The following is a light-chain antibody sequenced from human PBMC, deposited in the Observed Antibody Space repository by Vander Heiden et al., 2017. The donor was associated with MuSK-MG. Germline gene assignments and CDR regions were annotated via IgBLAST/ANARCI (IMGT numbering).Light chain of an antibody. CDR1: NIGSKS. V-gene: IGLV3-21*04. CDR2: YDS. CDR3: QVWDSSSDRGV. J-gene: IGLJ3*02. Sequence: SSVLTQPPSVSVAPGKTARITCGGNNIGSKSVHWYQQKPGQAPVLVIYYDSDRPSGIPERFSGSNSGNTATLTISRVEAGDEADYYCQVWDSSSDRGVFGGGTKLTVL.